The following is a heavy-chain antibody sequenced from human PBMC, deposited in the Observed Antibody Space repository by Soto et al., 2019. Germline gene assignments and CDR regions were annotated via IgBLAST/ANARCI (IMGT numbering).Heavy chain of an antibody. V-gene: IGHV1-3*01. CDR3: PGNHCSGGSCYSYYFDY. CDR2: INAGNGNT. CDR1: GYTFTSYA. Sequence: ASVKVSCKASGYTFTSYAMHWVRQAPGQRLEWMGWINAGNGNTKYSQKFQGRVTITRDTSASTAYMELSSLRSEDTAVYYCPGNHCSGGSCYSYYFDYWGQGALVTVSS. J-gene: IGHJ4*02. D-gene: IGHD2-15*01.